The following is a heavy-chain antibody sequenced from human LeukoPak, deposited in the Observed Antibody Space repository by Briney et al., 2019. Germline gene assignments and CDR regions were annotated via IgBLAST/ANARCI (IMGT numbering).Heavy chain of an antibody. CDR3: AREVGYGSGSYYDY. D-gene: IGHD3-10*01. Sequence: SETLSLTCTVSGGSISSYYWSWIRQPPGKGLEWIGYIYYSGSTNYNPSLKSRVTISVDTSKNQFSLKLSSVTAADTTVYYCAREVGYGSGSYYDYWGQGTLVTVSS. J-gene: IGHJ4*02. V-gene: IGHV4-59*01. CDR2: IYYSGST. CDR1: GGSISSYY.